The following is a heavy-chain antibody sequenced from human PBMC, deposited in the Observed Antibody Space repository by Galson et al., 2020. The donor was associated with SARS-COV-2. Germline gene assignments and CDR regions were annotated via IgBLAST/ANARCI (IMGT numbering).Heavy chain of an antibody. J-gene: IGHJ4*02. V-gene: IGHV4-39*07. CDR2: IYYSGST. D-gene: IGHD4-4*01. CDR1: GASISSNVY. CDR3: ARDRDSNLDY. Sequence: SETLSLTCTVSGASISSNVYWGWIRQPPGKGLEWIGSIYYSGSTHYNPSLKSRVTISVDTSKNQFSLRLSSVTAADTAVYYCARDRDSNLDYWGQGTLVTVSS.